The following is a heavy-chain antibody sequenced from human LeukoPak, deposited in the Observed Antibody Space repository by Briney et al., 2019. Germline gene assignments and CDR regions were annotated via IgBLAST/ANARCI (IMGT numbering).Heavy chain of an antibody. J-gene: IGHJ4*02. CDR1: GFTFSSYG. Sequence: GRSLRLSCAASGFTFSSYGMHWVRQVPGKGLECLANIKEDGSETYYADSVKGRFTISRDNPKNLLFLQINSLRVEDTAVYYCARETPRRGETRDGYRWGQGTVVTVSS. D-gene: IGHD5-24*01. CDR2: IKEDGSET. V-gene: IGHV3-7*01. CDR3: ARETPRRGETRDGYR.